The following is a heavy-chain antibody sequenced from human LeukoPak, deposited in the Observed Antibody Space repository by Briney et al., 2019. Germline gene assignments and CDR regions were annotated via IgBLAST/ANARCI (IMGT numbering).Heavy chain of an antibody. V-gene: IGHV3-7*01. CDR3: ARHSSSWSVFWYFDL. D-gene: IGHD6-13*01. CDR1: GFTFSSYW. CDR2: IKQDGSEK. J-gene: IGHJ2*01. Sequence: GGSLRLSCAASGFTFSSYWMTWVRQAPGKGLEWVANIKQDGSEKYYVDSVKGRFTISRDNAKNSLYLQMNSLRAEDTAVYYCARHSSSWSVFWYFDLWGRGTLVTVSS.